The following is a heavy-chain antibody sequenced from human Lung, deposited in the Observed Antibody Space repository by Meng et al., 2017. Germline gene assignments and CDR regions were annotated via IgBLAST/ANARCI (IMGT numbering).Heavy chain of an antibody. J-gene: IGHJ2*01. Sequence: QGQLQRSGPGLVKPYPTLSLTCTVSGGSISSSNYYWSWIRQPPGKGLEWSGHIYNSGSTYYNPSLKSRITISVDTSKNQFSLKLSSVTAADTAVYYCARGQKGYFDLWGRGTLVTVSS. V-gene: IGHV4-30-4*01. CDR2: IYNSGST. CDR1: GGSISSSNYY. CDR3: ARGQKGYFDL.